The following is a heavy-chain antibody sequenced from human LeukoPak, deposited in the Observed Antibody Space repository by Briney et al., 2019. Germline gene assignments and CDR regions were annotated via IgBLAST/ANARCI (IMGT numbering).Heavy chain of an antibody. D-gene: IGHD3-10*01. CDR1: GFSFGTNA. CDR3: ARDNTYGSGTKD. Sequence: PGRSLRLSCAASGFSFGTNAMHWVRQAPGKGLEWVAVTSYDGIHKYYADSVKGRFTISRDTAKNTLYLQMNSLRAEDSAVYYCARDNTYGSGTKDWGQGTLVTVSS. V-gene: IGHV3-30-3*01. J-gene: IGHJ4*02. CDR2: TSYDGIHK.